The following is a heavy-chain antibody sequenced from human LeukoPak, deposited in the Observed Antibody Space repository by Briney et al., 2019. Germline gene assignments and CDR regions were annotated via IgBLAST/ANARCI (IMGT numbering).Heavy chain of an antibody. Sequence: GRSLRLSCAASGFTFSSYGMHWVRQAPGKGLEWVAVISYDGTNKYYADSVKGRFIMSRDNSKNTLYLQMNSLRAEDTAVYCCAKDPSTVTTGVFDIWGQGTMVSVSS. J-gene: IGHJ3*02. V-gene: IGHV3-30*18. CDR1: GFTFSSYG. CDR2: ISYDGTNK. CDR3: AKDPSTVTTGVFDI. D-gene: IGHD4-17*01.